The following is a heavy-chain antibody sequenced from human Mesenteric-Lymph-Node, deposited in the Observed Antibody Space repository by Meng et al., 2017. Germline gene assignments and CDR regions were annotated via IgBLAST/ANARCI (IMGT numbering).Heavy chain of an antibody. D-gene: IGHD3-22*01. CDR2: IIPILGIA. J-gene: IGHJ4*02. CDR3: ARDPGISVVIAFDF. V-gene: IGHV1-69*09. CDR1: GGTFSSYT. Sequence: QVQVVQSGAEVKKPGASVKGPCKASGGTFSSYTISWVRQAPGQGLEWMGRIIPILGIANYAQKFQGRVTITADKSTSTAYMELSSLRSEDTAVYYCARDPGISVVIAFDFWGQGTLVTVSS.